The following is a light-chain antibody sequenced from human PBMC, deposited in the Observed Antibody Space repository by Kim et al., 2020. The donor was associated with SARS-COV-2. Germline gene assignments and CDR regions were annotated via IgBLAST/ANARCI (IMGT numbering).Light chain of an antibody. CDR3: QAWDSSTFYV. V-gene: IGLV3-1*01. CDR1: KLGDKY. Sequence: SYELTQPPSVSVSPGQTASITCSGDKLGDKYACWYQQKTGQSPVLVIYQDSKRPSGIPERFSGSNSGNTATLTISGTQAMDEADYYCQAWDSSTFYVFGTGTQLTVL. J-gene: IGLJ1*01. CDR2: QDS.